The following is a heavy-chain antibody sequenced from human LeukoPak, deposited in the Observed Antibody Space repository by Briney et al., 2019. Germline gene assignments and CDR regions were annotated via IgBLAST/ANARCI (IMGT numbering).Heavy chain of an antibody. CDR2: ISGSGGRT. D-gene: IGHD3-10*01. Sequence: AGGSLRLSCAASGFTFSSYGMNWVRHAPGKGLAWVSTISGSGGRTFYGDSVKGRFSISRDISKNTLYLQMNSLRAEDTAVYYCAKGYYASGSYGWFDTWGQGTLVTVPS. CDR1: GFTFSSYG. V-gene: IGHV3-23*01. J-gene: IGHJ5*02. CDR3: AKGYYASGSYGWFDT.